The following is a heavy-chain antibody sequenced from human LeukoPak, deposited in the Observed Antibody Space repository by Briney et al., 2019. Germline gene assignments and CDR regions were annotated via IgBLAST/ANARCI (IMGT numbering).Heavy chain of an antibody. CDR2: IYYSGNT. J-gene: IGHJ4*02. Sequence: KPSETLSLTCSVSGGSISDYYWSWIRQPPGKGLEGIGNIYYSGNTNYNPSLKSRVTISVDTSKNQFSLSLSSVTAADTAVYYCVRGGYTSGWYYFDYWGQGTLVTVSS. D-gene: IGHD6-19*01. V-gene: IGHV4-59*01. CDR1: GGSISDYY. CDR3: VRGGYTSGWYYFDY.